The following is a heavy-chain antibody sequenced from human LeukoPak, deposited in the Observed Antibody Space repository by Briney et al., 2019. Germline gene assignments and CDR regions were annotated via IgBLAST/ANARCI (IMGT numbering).Heavy chain of an antibody. CDR2: RYDGSNQ. D-gene: IGHD2-2*01. V-gene: IGHV3-30*02. CDR3: ARPGMPAALYYYMDV. J-gene: IGHJ6*03. Sequence: GGSLSSPVQRLDSPSVPLACTGSARLQARGWNGWHLRYDGSNQYYADSVKGRFTISRDNSKNTLYLQMNSLRGEDPAVYYCARPGMPAALYYYMDVWGKGTTVSISS. CDR1: DSPSVPLA.